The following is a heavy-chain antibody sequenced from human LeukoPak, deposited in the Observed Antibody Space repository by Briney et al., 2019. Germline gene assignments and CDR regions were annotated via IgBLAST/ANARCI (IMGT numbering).Heavy chain of an antibody. Sequence: GGSLRLSCTVSGFTFSSYWMSWVRQAPGKGLEWVANIKQDGSEKYYVDSVKGRFTISRDNAKNSLYLQVNSPRDEDTAVYYCARQGLWFGSFDSWGHGTLVIVPS. CDR3: ARQGLWFGSFDS. V-gene: IGHV3-7*01. CDR2: IKQDGSEK. D-gene: IGHD3-10*01. CDR1: GFTFSSYW. J-gene: IGHJ4*01.